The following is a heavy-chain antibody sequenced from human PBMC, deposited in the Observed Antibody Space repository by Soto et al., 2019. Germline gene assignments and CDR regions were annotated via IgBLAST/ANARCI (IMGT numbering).Heavy chain of an antibody. V-gene: IGHV1-3*01. Sequence: ASVKVSCKASGYTFTSYAMHWVRQAPGQRLEWMGWINAGNGNTKYSQKYQGRVTITRDTSASTAYMELSSLRSEDTAVYYCARDEGVNYGMDVWGQGTTVTVSS. CDR1: GYTFTSYA. CDR3: ARDEGVNYGMDV. J-gene: IGHJ6*02. CDR2: INAGNGNT. D-gene: IGHD3-16*01.